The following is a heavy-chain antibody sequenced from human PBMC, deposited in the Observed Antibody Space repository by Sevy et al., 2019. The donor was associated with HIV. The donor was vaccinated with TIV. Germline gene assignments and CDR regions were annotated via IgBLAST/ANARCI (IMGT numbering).Heavy chain of an antibody. CDR2: ISWNSRNI. J-gene: IGHJ6*02. D-gene: IGHD2-21*01. CDR1: GFPFNDHA. Sequence: GGSLRLSCAASGFPFNDHAMHWVRQVPGKGLEWVSGISWNSRNIGYADSVKGRFTISRDNARNYVYLEMNSLRPEDTAVYYCAKDINRGCDGVNCYSYYYYFYGLDVWGQGTTVTVSS. CDR3: AKDINRGCDGVNCYSYYYYFYGLDV. V-gene: IGHV3-9*01.